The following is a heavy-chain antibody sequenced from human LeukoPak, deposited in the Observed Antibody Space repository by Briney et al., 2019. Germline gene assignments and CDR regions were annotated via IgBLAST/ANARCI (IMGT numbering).Heavy chain of an antibody. CDR1: GGSISSYY. Sequence: SETLSLTCTVSGGSISSYYWSWIRQPPGKGLEWVGYIYYSGGTNYNPSLKRRVSISVDTSKNQFSLKLSSVTAADTAMYYCARHKTGEVYFDYWGQGTLVTVSS. D-gene: IGHD7-27*01. J-gene: IGHJ4*02. V-gene: IGHV4-59*08. CDR3: ARHKTGEVYFDY. CDR2: IYYSGGT.